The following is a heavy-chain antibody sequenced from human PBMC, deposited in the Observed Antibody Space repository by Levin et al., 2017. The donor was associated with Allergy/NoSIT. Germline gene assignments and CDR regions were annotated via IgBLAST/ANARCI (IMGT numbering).Heavy chain of an antibody. CDR1: GFTFSSYA. D-gene: IGHD4-17*01. CDR3: ARDKGSDYGDYYGTQGFDY. Sequence: SCAASGFTFSSYAMHWVRQAPGKGLEWVAVISYDGSNKYYADSVKGRFTISRDNSKNTLYLQMNSLRAEDTAVYYCARDKGSDYGDYYGTQGFDYWGQGTLVTVSS. J-gene: IGHJ4*02. V-gene: IGHV3-30-3*01. CDR2: ISYDGSNK.